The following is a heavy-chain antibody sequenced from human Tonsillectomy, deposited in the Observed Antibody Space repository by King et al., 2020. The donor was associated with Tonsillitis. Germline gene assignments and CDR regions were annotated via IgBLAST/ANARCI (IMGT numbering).Heavy chain of an antibody. Sequence: VQLVESGGGVVQPGRSLRLSCAASGFTFSSYAMHWVRPAPGKGLGWVAVISYDGSNKYYADSVKGRFTISRDNSKNTLYLQMNSLRAEDTAVYYCARILGITIFGVDQNYFDYWGQGTLVTVSS. J-gene: IGHJ4*02. CDR3: ARILGITIFGVDQNYFDY. V-gene: IGHV3-30*04. D-gene: IGHD3-3*01. CDR2: ISYDGSNK. CDR1: GFTFSSYA.